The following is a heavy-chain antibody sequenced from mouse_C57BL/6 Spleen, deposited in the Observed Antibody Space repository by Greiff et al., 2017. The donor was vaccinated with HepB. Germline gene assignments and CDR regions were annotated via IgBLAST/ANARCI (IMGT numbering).Heavy chain of an antibody. Sequence: EVMLVESGGGLVKPGGSLKLSCAASGFTFSDYGMHWVRQAPEKGLEWVAYISSGSSTIYYADTVKGRFTISRDNAKNTLFLQMTSLRSEDTAMYYCASTYYSNYGWYFDVWGTGTTVTVSS. D-gene: IGHD2-5*01. V-gene: IGHV5-17*01. CDR1: GFTFSDYG. J-gene: IGHJ1*03. CDR3: ASTYYSNYGWYFDV. CDR2: ISSGSSTI.